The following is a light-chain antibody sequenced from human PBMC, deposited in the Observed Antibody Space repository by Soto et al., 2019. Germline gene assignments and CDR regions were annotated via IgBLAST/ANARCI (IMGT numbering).Light chain of an antibody. CDR3: QQYDHLPIT. J-gene: IGKJ5*01. V-gene: IGKV1-33*01. CDR2: DAC. CDR1: QDISNY. Sequence: DVQMTQSPSSLSASVGDTITITCQATQDISNYLNWYQQKPGEAPKLLIYDACKLETGVPSRFSGSGSGTDFTFTISSLQPEDFATYHCQQYDHLPITFGQGTRLEIK.